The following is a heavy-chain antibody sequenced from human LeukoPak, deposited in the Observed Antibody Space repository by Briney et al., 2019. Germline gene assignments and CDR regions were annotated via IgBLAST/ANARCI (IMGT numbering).Heavy chain of an antibody. CDR1: GTSFSGYY. CDR2: IFHSGST. D-gene: IGHD2-8*01. CDR3: ARHARVATHTNHLDY. V-gene: IGHV4-34*12. J-gene: IGHJ4*02. Sequence: PSETLSLTCAVYGTSFSGYYWSWLRQPPGKGLERIGEIFHSGSTNYNPSLKSRVTISVDTSKNHFSLKLSSVTAADTAVYYCARHARVATHTNHLDYWGQGTLVTVSS.